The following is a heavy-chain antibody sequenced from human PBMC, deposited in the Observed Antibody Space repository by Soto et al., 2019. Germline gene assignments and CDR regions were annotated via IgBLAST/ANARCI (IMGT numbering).Heavy chain of an antibody. V-gene: IGHV3-53*01. Sequence: EVQLVESGGGLIQPGGSLRLSCAASGFTVSSNYMSWVRQAPGKGLEWVSVIYSGGSTYYADSVKGRFPISRDNSKRTLYLQMTSLRAEATAVYYCARELAAAGTRYYYYYGMDVWGQGTTVTVSS. CDR1: GFTVSSNY. J-gene: IGHJ6*02. D-gene: IGHD6-13*01. CDR3: ARELAAAGTRYYYYYGMDV. CDR2: IYSGGST.